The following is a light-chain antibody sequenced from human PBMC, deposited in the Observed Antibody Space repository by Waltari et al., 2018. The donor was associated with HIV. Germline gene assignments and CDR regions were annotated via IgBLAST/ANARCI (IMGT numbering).Light chain of an antibody. CDR2: YDN. CDR1: NIGGKS. CDR3: QVCDSSRNHVV. Sequence: SYVLPQPPSVSVAPGKTARITCEGDNIGGKSVHWYQQKAGHAPVLVIYYDNHRPSGLPGLVSGFNSGNTATLDISGVEAGDEADYYCQVCDSSRNHVVFGGGTKLTAL. V-gene: IGLV3-21*04. J-gene: IGLJ3*02.